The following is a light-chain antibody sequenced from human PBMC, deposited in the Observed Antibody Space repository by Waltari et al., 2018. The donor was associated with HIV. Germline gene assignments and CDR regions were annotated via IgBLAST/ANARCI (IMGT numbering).Light chain of an antibody. CDR2: WAS. CDR3: QQYYTTPQS. CDR1: QTVLYSSDNRDY. V-gene: IGKV4-1*01. Sequence: DIVLTQSPDSMAVSLRERATVHCTSSQTVLYSSDNRDYLAWYQVRPGQPPQLLIYWASTRQSGVPDRFSGSGSGTHFTLTISGLQAEDVAIYYCQQYYTTPQSFGQGTRLEI. J-gene: IGKJ2*03.